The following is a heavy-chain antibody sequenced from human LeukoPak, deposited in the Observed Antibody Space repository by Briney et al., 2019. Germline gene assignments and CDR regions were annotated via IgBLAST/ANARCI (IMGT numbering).Heavy chain of an antibody. V-gene: IGHV3-7*01. CDR3: VSWGPTDNF. CDR1: GFTLSSYW. J-gene: IGHJ4*02. Sequence: GGSLRLSCAASGFTLSSYWMSWVRQAPGKGLEWVANIKQDGSDKHYVDSVKGRFTISRDNAANSLYLQMNNLRAEDTAVFYCVSWGPTDNFWGQGALVTVSS. D-gene: IGHD3-16*01. CDR2: IKQDGSDK.